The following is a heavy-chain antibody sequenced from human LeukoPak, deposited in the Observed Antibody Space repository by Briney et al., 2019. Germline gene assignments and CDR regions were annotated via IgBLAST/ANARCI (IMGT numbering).Heavy chain of an antibody. D-gene: IGHD3-22*01. V-gene: IGHV1-69*05. CDR3: ASSDSSGYYYSLDY. CDR1: GGTFSSYA. J-gene: IGHJ4*02. Sequence: SVKVSCKASGGTFSSYAISWVRQAPGQGLEWMGGIIPIFGTANYAQKFQGRVTITTDESTSTAYMELSSLRFEDTAVYYCASSDSSGYYYSLDYWGQGTLVTVSS. CDR2: IIPIFGTA.